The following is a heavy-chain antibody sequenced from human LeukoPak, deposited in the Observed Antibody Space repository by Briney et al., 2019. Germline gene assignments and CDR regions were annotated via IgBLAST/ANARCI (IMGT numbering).Heavy chain of an antibody. CDR2: ITSSPTYI. CDR3: ARGDSGSYY. J-gene: IGHJ4*02. Sequence: GGSLRLSCAASGFSFSTYSMNWVRQAPGKGLEWVSSITSSPTYIYYADSVKGRFTISRDNAKNSVYLQMNSLRVEDTAVYYCARGDSGSYYWGQGTLVTVSS. CDR1: GFSFSTYS. D-gene: IGHD1-26*01. V-gene: IGHV3-21*01.